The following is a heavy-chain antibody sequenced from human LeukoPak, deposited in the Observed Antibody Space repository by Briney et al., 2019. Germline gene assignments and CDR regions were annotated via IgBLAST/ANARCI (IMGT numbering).Heavy chain of an antibody. CDR1: GYSLSELS. CDR3: AIGGGDYDRFIF. V-gene: IGHV1-24*01. Sequence: VASVTVSCKVTGYSLSELSMHWVRQAPETGLEWMGGSDPEDGQRIYAQKFQGRVTMTEDRSTDTAYMEISSLRSEDTAMYYCAIGGGDYDRFIFWGQGTRVTVSS. CDR2: SDPEDGQR. J-gene: IGHJ4*02. D-gene: IGHD4-17*01.